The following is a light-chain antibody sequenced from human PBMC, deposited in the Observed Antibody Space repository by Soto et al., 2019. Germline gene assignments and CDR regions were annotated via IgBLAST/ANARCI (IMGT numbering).Light chain of an antibody. Sequence: DIVMTQSPDSLAVSLGERATINCKSSQSVLYSSNNKNYLAWYQQKPGQPPKLLIYWASTRESGVPDRFSGSGSGTDFTLNISSLKAEDVAVYYCQQYYRPWTFGQGTKVEIK. CDR3: QQYYRPWT. V-gene: IGKV4-1*01. J-gene: IGKJ1*01. CDR2: WAS. CDR1: QSVLYSSNNKNY.